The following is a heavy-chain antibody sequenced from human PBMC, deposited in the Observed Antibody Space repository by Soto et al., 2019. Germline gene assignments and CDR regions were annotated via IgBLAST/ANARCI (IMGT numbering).Heavy chain of an antibody. V-gene: IGHV4-30-4*01. J-gene: IGHJ6*02. D-gene: IGHD3-10*01. CDR3: ARDAWTVVRGLPISGGLDV. CDR1: GGSISSGDYY. Sequence: QVQLQESGPGLVRPSQTLSLTCTVSGGSISSGDYYWSWIRQAPGKGLEWIGYISNSGTAYYNPSLKSRVTISVDTCKNQFSLKLSSVTVADTAVYSCARDAWTVVRGLPISGGLDVWGQGTTVTVSS. CDR2: ISNSGTA.